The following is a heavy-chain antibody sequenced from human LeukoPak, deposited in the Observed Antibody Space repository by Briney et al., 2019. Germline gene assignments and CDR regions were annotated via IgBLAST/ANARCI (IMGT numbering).Heavy chain of an antibody. Sequence: SQTLSLTCGVHGGSFSGYYWSWIRQPPRKGLEWIGEVSQTGSGITTYNPSLKGRVTISANTSKNQFALELTSVTAADTAMYYWARVPLYWQDPSAFWGQGTLVTVSS. D-gene: IGHD2-8*02. CDR3: ARVPLYWQDPSAF. J-gene: IGHJ4*02. CDR1: GGSFSGYY. V-gene: IGHV4-34*01. CDR2: VSQTGSGIT.